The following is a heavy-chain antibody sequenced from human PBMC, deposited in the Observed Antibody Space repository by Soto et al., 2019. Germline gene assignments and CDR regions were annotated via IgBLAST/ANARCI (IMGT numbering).Heavy chain of an antibody. V-gene: IGHV1-69*13. J-gene: IGHJ6*02. CDR3: ARAEXHYYDSSGSYFHYGMDV. CDR2: IIPIFGTA. CDR1: GGTFSSYA. Sequence: SVKVSCKGSGGTFSSYAISWVRQAPGQGLEWMGGIIPIFGTANYAQKFQGRVTITADESTSTAYMELSSLKSEDTAVYYCARAEXHYYDSSGSYFHYGMDVWGQGTTVTVSS. D-gene: IGHD3-22*01.